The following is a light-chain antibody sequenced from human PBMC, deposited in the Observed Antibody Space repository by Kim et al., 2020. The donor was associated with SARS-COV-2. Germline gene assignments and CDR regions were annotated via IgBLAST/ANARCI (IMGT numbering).Light chain of an antibody. V-gene: IGLV3-25*03. Sequence: SYELTQPPSVSVSPGQTARITCSGDALPKQYAYWYQQKPGQAPVLVIYKDSERPSGIPERFSGSSSETTVTLTISGVQAEDEADYYCQSADSSGTYPDWVFGGGTQLTVL. J-gene: IGLJ3*02. CDR2: KDS. CDR1: ALPKQY. CDR3: QSADSSGTYPDWV.